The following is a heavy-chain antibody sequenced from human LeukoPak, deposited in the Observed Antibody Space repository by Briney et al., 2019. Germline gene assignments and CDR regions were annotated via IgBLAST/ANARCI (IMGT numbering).Heavy chain of an antibody. CDR3: ARDLEGSSGYYYAFDY. V-gene: IGHV4-61*08. J-gene: IGHJ4*02. CDR1: GGSISSGGYY. Sequence: SETLSLTCTVSGGSISSGGYYWSWIRQHPGKGLEWIGYIYYSGSTNYNPSLKSRVTISVDTSKNQFSLKLSSVTAADTAVYYCARDLEGSSGYYYAFDYWGQGTLVTVSS. D-gene: IGHD3-22*01. CDR2: IYYSGST.